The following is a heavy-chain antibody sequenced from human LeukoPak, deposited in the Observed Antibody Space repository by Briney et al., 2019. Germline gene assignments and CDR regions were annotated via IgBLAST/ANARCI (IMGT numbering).Heavy chain of an antibody. CDR3: ARDVGLSGSDY. CDR2: ISSSSSTI. J-gene: IGHJ4*02. V-gene: IGHV3-48*01. D-gene: IGHD1-26*01. Sequence: PGGSLRLSCAASGFTFSSYSMNWVRQAPGKGLEWVSYISSSSSTIYYADSVKGRFTISRDNAKNSLYLQTNSLRAEDTAVYYCARDVGLSGSDYWGQGTLVTVSS. CDR1: GFTFSSYS.